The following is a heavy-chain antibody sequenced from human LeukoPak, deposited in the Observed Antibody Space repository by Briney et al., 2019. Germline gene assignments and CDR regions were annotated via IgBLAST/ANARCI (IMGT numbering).Heavy chain of an antibody. D-gene: IGHD3-9*01. CDR2: IHHSGST. V-gene: IGHV4-38-2*02. Sequence: PSETLSLTCTVSGYSISRGYHWGWIRQPPGKGLEWIGTIHHSGSTYYNPSLKSRVTTSVDTSKNQFSLRLSFVTAADTAVYYCARVDWTTDYWGQGTLVTVS. CDR3: ARVDWTTDY. CDR1: GYSISRGYH. J-gene: IGHJ4*02.